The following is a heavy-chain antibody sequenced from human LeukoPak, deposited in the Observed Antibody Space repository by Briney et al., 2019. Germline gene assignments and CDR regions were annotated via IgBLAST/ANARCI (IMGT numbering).Heavy chain of an antibody. CDR3: ARVGPAYDSSGYPDY. CDR2: INPSGGST. D-gene: IGHD3-22*01. J-gene: IGHJ4*02. CDR1: GYTFTSYY. V-gene: IGHV1-46*01. Sequence: ASVKVSCKASGYTFTSYYMHWVRQAPGQGLEWMGIINPSGGSTSYAQKFQGRVTMTRDMSTSTVYMELSSLRSEDTAVYYCARVGPAYDSSGYPDYWGQGTLVNVSS.